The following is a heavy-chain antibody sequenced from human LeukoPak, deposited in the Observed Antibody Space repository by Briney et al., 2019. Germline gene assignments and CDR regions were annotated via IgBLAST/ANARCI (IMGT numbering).Heavy chain of an antibody. J-gene: IGHJ4*02. Sequence: GGSLRLSCAASGFTFSSYSMSWGRQAPGKGLEWVSSISSSSSYIYYADSVKGRFTISRDNAKNSLYLQMNSLRAEDTAVYYCARDPVGYSGSSYYFDYWGQGTLVTVSS. CDR3: ARDPVGYSGSSYYFDY. CDR2: ISSSSSYI. D-gene: IGHD5-12*01. CDR1: GFTFSSYS. V-gene: IGHV3-21*01.